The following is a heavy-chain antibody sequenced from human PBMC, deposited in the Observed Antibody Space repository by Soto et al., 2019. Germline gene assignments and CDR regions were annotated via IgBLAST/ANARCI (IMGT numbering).Heavy chain of an antibody. J-gene: IGHJ4*01. CDR1: GFTFGNYA. D-gene: IGHD4-17*01. Sequence: EVQLLESGGGLVQPGGSLRLSCAASGFTFGNYAMSWVRQAPRKGLEWVSAISGRGGSTFYADSVTGRFTISRDNSKNTLYLQLNSLRAEDTAISYCARRLPHVYGFDHWGHGTLVTVSS. V-gene: IGHV3-23*01. CDR3: ARRLPHVYGFDH. CDR2: ISGRGGST.